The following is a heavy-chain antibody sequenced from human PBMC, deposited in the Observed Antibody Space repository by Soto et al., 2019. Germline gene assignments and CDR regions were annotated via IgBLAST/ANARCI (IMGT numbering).Heavy chain of an antibody. J-gene: IGHJ4*02. CDR3: AKDSGHTFPNSVFWSGYNC. CDR1: GFAFDDHA. D-gene: IGHD3-3*01. Sequence: GGSLRLSCAASGFAFDDHAMHWVRQAPGKGLEWVSGISMNRSTIEYADSVKGRFTISRDNAKNTLYLQMNSLRTEDTAVYYCAKDSGHTFPNSVFWSGYNCWGQGTLVTVSS. CDR2: ISMNRSTI. V-gene: IGHV3-9*01.